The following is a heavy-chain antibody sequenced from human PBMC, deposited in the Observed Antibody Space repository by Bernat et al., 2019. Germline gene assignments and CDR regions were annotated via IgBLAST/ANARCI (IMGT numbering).Heavy chain of an antibody. CDR3: AKEGTVTTALDY. CDR1: GFTFSSYG. D-gene: IGHD4-17*01. Sequence: QVQLVESGGGVVQPGRSLRLSCAASGFTFSSYGMHWVRQAPGKGLEWVAVISYDGSNKYYADSVKGRFTISRDNSKNTLYLQMNSLRAEDTAVYYCAKEGTVTTALDYWGQGTLVTVSS. V-gene: IGHV3-30*18. J-gene: IGHJ4*02. CDR2: ISYDGSNK.